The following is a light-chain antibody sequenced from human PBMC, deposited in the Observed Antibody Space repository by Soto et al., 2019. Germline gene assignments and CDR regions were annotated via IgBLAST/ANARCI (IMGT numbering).Light chain of an antibody. J-gene: IGKJ4*01. CDR3: QHANSFRPS. Sequence: DIQMTQSPSSVSASVRDRVTITCRASQSISSSLAWYQQKPGKAPKLMIYAASSSQSGVPSRFSGGGSGTDFTLTSGSLQPEDFETDYCQHANSFRPSCGGGTKVEIK. CDR1: QSISSS. V-gene: IGKV1-12*01. CDR2: AAS.